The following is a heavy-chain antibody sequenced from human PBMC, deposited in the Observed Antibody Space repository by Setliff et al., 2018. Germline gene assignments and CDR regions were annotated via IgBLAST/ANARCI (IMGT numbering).Heavy chain of an antibody. CDR1: GDSISTYY. D-gene: IGHD1-1*01. CDR2: VFVDGST. J-gene: IGHJ4*02. CDR3: AKGGTYRYFDF. Sequence: SETLSLTCTVSGDSISTYYWSWIRRPAGKGLEWIGRVFVDGSTNYNPSLKSRVTISVDTSKNQFSLNLTSVTAADTAFYFCAKGGTYRYFDFWGQGTLVTVSS. V-gene: IGHV4-4*07.